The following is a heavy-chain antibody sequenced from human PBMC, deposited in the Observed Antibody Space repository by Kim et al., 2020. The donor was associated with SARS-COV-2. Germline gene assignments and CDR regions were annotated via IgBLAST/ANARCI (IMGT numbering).Heavy chain of an antibody. CDR3: TTLLRYFDWLAVKYYYYGMDV. Sequence: GGSLRPSCAAYGFTFSNAWMSWVRQAPGKGLEWVGRIKSKTDGGTTDYAAPVKGRFTISRDDSKNTLYLQMNSLKTEDTAVYYCTTLLRYFDWLAVKYYYYGMDVWGQGTTVTVSS. CDR1: GFTFSNAW. D-gene: IGHD3-9*01. J-gene: IGHJ6*02. CDR2: IKSKTDGGTT. V-gene: IGHV3-15*01.